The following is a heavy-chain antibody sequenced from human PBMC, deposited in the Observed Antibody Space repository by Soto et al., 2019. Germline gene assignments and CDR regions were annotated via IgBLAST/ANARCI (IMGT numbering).Heavy chain of an antibody. CDR3: ARAHGSGWGAFDI. D-gene: IGHD3-10*01. J-gene: IGHJ3*02. CDR2: IYHSGST. CDR1: GGSISSGGYS. Sequence: QLQLQESGSGLVKPSQTLSLTCAVSGGSISSGGYSWSWIRQPPGKGLEWIGYIYHSGSTYYNSSLTSRVIISVDRSKNQFSLKMSSVTAADTAVYYCARAHGSGWGAFDIWGQGTMVNVSS. V-gene: IGHV4-30-2*01.